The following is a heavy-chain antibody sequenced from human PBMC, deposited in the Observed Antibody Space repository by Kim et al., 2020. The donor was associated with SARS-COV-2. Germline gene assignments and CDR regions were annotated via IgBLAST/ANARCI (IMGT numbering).Heavy chain of an antibody. CDR3: AKDLGAHDN. Sequence: GGSLRLSCAASGFTFSSYAMSWVRQAPGKGLEWVSGIFGGGGSTYYADSVKGRFTISRDNSKNTVYLQMNSLRAEDTAVYYCAKDLGAHDNWGQGTLVPVSS. CDR1: GFTFSSYA. J-gene: IGHJ4*02. V-gene: IGHV3-23*01. D-gene: IGHD3-22*01. CDR2: IFGGGGST.